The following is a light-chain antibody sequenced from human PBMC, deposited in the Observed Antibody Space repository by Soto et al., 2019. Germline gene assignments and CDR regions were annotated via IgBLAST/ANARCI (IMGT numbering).Light chain of an antibody. V-gene: IGLV3-21*04. CDR1: NIGSKS. Sequence: SYELTQPPSVSVAPGKTARITWGGNNIGSKSVHWYQQKPGQAPVLVIYYGSDRPSGIPERFSGSNSGDTATLTISRVEAGDEADYYCQMWDSSSDHRVFGGGTKLTVL. J-gene: IGLJ3*02. CDR2: YGS. CDR3: QMWDSSSDHRV.